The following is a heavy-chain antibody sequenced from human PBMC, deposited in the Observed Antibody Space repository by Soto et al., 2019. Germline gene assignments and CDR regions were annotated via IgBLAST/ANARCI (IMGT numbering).Heavy chain of an antibody. CDR2: TSYRSKWYN. V-gene: IGHV6-1*01. CDR3: ARVRSGSYLECFDY. D-gene: IGHD1-26*01. J-gene: IGHJ4*02. CDR1: GDSVSSNSAA. Sequence: PSQTLSLTCDISGDSVSSNSAAWNWIRQSPSRGLEWLGRTSYRSKWYNDYAVSVKSRITINPDTSKNQFSLQLSSVTAADTAVYYCARVRSGSYLECFDYWGQGTLVTVSS.